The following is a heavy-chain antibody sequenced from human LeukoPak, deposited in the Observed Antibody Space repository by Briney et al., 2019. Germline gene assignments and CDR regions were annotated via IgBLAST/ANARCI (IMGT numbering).Heavy chain of an antibody. J-gene: IGHJ5*02. V-gene: IGHV4-59*01. CDR1: GGSISNYY. D-gene: IGHD6-13*01. CDR2: IYYSGSA. Sequence: PSETLSLTCTVSGGSISNYYWSWIRKPPGKGLEWIGYIYYSGSANYNPSLKSRVTLSVDTSKNQFSLKLSSVTAADTAVYYCARGSIAAAEGSHWFDPWGQGTLVTVSS. CDR3: ARGSIAAAEGSHWFDP.